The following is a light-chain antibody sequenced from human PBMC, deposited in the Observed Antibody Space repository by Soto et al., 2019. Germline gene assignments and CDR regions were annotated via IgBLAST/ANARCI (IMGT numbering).Light chain of an antibody. CDR3: QQLNSYPIT. Sequence: DIQLTQSPSFLSASVGDRVTITCRASQGFSSNLAWYQQKPGKAPKSLINGASTLQSGVPSRFSGSGSGTEFTLTISSLQPEDVATYYCQQLNSYPITFGGGTKVEIK. CDR1: QGFSSN. J-gene: IGKJ4*01. CDR2: GAS. V-gene: IGKV1-9*01.